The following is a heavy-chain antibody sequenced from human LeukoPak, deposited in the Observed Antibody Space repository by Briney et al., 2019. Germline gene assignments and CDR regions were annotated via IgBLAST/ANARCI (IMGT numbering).Heavy chain of an antibody. CDR2: INPNSGGT. CDR1: GYTFTGYY. J-gene: IGHJ5*02. D-gene: IGHD3-3*01. Sequence: ASVKVSCKASGYTFTGYYMHWVRQAPGQGLEWMGRINPNSGGTNYAQKFQGRVTMTRDTSISTAYMELSRLRSDDTAVYYCARGSTYYDFWSGLMDWFDLWGQGTLVTVSS. CDR3: ARGSTYYDFWSGLMDWFDL. V-gene: IGHV1-2*06.